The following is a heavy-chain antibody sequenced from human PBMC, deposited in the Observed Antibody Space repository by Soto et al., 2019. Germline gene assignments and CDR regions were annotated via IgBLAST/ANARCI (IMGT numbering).Heavy chain of an antibody. CDR3: AKASYYDFWSGYL. J-gene: IGHJ4*02. D-gene: IGHD3-3*01. CDR1: GFTFSSYA. Sequence: GGALRLSCAASGFTFSSYAMSWVRQAPGKGLEWVSAISGSGGSTYYADSVKGRFTISRDNSKNTLYLQMNSLRAEDTAVYYCAKASYYDFWSGYLWGQGTLVTVSS. V-gene: IGHV3-23*01. CDR2: ISGSGGST.